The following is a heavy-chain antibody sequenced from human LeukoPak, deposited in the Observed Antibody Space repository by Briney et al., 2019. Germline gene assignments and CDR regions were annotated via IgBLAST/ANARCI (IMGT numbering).Heavy chain of an antibody. Sequence: PGGSLRPSCAPSGFTPDNIGMSWVRQAPGDGLEWVSGINWNGGSTGYADSVKGRFTVSRDNAKNSLYLQMNSLRVDDTAVYYCARLSGDITVFDLWGQGTLVTVS. CDR2: INWNGGST. CDR1: GFTPDNIG. V-gene: IGHV3-20*04. D-gene: IGHD7-27*01. CDR3: ARLSGDITVFDL. J-gene: IGHJ4*02.